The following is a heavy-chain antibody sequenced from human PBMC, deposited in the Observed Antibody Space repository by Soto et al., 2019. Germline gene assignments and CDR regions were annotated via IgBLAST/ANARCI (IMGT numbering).Heavy chain of an antibody. J-gene: IGHJ4*02. D-gene: IGHD2-2*01. CDR1: GGSISSSSFY. Sequence: PSETLSLTCTVSGGSISSSSFYWGWIRRPPGKGLEWIGIIFYSGSSYYNPSLKSRVTISVDTSKNQFSLKLSSVTAADTAVYYCARAHCSSNSCYHFDHWGQGTLVTVSS. CDR3: ARAHCSSNSCYHFDH. CDR2: IFYSGSS. V-gene: IGHV4-39*01.